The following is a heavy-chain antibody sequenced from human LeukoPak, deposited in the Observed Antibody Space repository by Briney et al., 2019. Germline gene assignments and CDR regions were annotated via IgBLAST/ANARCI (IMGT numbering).Heavy chain of an antibody. V-gene: IGHV4-39*07. J-gene: IGHJ5*02. Sequence: SETLSLTCTVSGGSISSSSYYWGWIRQPPGKGLEGIGSIYYSGSTYYKPSLRSRVTISVDTPKNQFYLRLTSVTAADTAVYYCAKGAGGFSYYNWFDPWGQGTLVTVSS. CDR3: AKGAGGFSYYNWFDP. CDR2: IYYSGST. D-gene: IGHD5-18*01. CDR1: GGSISSSSYY.